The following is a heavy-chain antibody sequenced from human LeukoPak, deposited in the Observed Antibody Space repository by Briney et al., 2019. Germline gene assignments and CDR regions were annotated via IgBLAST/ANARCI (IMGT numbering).Heavy chain of an antibody. CDR2: ISWNSGSI. Sequence: GGSLRLSCAASGFTFDDYAMHWVRQAPGKGLEWVSGISWNSGSIGYADSVKGRFTISRDNANNSLYLQMNSLRAEDTAIYYCARGEAGITMVRGVITKDWGQGTMVTVSS. V-gene: IGHV3-9*01. D-gene: IGHD3-10*01. CDR3: ARGEAGITMVRGVITKD. J-gene: IGHJ3*01. CDR1: GFTFDDYA.